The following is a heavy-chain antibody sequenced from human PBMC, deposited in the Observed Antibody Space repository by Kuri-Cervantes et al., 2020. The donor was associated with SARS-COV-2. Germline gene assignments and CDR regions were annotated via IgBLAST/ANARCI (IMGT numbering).Heavy chain of an antibody. D-gene: IGHD2-21*02. V-gene: IGHV3-43*01. J-gene: IGHJ3*02. CDR2: ISWDGGST. CDR1: GFTFDDYT. CDR3: ATDSCGGDCYLDAFDI. Sequence: GESLKISCAASGFTFDDYTMHWVRQAPGKGLEWVSLISWDGGSTYYADSVKGRFTISRDNSKNSLYLQMNSLRTEDTALYYCATDSCGGDCYLDAFDIWGQGTMVTVSS.